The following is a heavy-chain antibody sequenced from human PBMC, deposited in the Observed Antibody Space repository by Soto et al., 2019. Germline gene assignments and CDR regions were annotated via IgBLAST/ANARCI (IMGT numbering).Heavy chain of an antibody. V-gene: IGHV3-33*01. D-gene: IGHD1-26*01. CDR2: IWYDGSNK. CDR1: GFTFSSYG. J-gene: IGHJ4*02. Sequence: PGGSLRLSCAASGFTFSSYGMHWVRQAPGKGLEWVAVIWYDGSNKYYADSVKGRFTISRDNSKNTLYLQMNSLRAEDTAVYYCARDRYSGSYPQWYFDYWGQGTLVTVSS. CDR3: ARDRYSGSYPQWYFDY.